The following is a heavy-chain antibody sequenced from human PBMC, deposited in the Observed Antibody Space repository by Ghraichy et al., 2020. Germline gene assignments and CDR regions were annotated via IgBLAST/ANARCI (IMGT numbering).Heavy chain of an antibody. V-gene: IGHV4-34*01. D-gene: IGHD5-18*01. Sequence: SETLSLTCAVYGGSFSGYYWNWVRQPPGKGLEWIGEINHSGSTNYNPSLKSRVTISVDPSKNQFSLKLTSVTAADTAVYYCARGYGVVDTAMLFARYYYYYYLDVWGKGTPVTVSS. J-gene: IGHJ6*03. CDR2: INHSGST. CDR3: ARGYGVVDTAMLFARYYYYYYLDV. CDR1: GGSFSGYY.